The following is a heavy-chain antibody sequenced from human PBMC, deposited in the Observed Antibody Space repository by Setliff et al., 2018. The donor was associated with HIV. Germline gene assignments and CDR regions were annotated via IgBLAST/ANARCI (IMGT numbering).Heavy chain of an antibody. Sequence: SETLSLTCTVSGGSININNYYWGWLRQPPGKGLEWIGSMYYSGSTNYNPSLKSRVTISVDTSKNQFSLKLSSVTAADTAVYYCAGSWSGYPLSFGYWGQGTLVTVSS. D-gene: IGHD3-3*01. CDR1: GGSININNYY. CDR3: AGSWSGYPLSFGY. V-gene: IGHV4-39*07. CDR2: MYYSGST. J-gene: IGHJ4*02.